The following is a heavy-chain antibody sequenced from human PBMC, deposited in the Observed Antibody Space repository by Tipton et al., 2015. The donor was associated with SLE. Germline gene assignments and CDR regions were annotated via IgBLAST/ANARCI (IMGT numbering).Heavy chain of an antibody. D-gene: IGHD3-22*01. CDR3: ARRTYSSGYYNY. Sequence: TLSLTCTVSGGSISSGDYYWSWIRQPPGKGLEWIGYIYYSGSTYYNPSLKSRVTISVDKSKNQFSLKLSSVTAADTAVYYCARRTYSSGYYNYWGQGTLVTVSS. CDR2: IYYSGST. J-gene: IGHJ4*02. CDR1: GGSISSGDYY. V-gene: IGHV4-30-4*01.